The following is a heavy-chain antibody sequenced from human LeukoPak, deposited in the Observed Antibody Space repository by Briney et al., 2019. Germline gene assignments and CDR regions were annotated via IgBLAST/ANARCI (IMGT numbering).Heavy chain of an antibody. D-gene: IGHD3-3*01. CDR2: ISGSGGST. Sequence: GGSLRLSCAASGFTFSSYAMSWVRQARGKGREGVSAISGSGGSTYYADSVKGLFTISRDNSKHTLYLQMNSLRAEDTAVYYCAKEGFLEWLPPGPRYYFDYWGQGTLVTVSS. V-gene: IGHV3-23*01. J-gene: IGHJ4*02. CDR1: GFTFSSYA. CDR3: AKEGFLEWLPPGPRYYFDY.